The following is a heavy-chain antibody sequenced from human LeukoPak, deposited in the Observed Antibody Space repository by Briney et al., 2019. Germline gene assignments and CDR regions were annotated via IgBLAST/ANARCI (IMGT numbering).Heavy chain of an antibody. CDR2: IRYDGSNK. CDR1: GFTFSSYG. Sequence: GGSLRLSCAASGFTFSSYGMHWVRQAPGKGLEWVAFIRYDGSNKYYADSVKGRFTISRDNSKNTLYLQMGSLRAEDMAVYYCARDKAPGTEYYYYMDVWGKGTTVTVSS. D-gene: IGHD6-13*01. CDR3: ARDKAPGTEYYYYMDV. J-gene: IGHJ6*03. V-gene: IGHV3-30*02.